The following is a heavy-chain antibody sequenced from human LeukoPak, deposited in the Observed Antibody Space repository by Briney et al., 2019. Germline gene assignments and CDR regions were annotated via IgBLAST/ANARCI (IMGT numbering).Heavy chain of an antibody. CDR2: IYYSGIT. V-gene: IGHV4-39*01. J-gene: IGHJ5*02. CDR1: GGSISSSSYY. CDR3: ARRGRYCSGGSCFIGLFDP. Sequence: PSETLSLTCTGSGGSISSSSYYWGWIRQPPGKGLEWIGSIYYSGITYYNPSLKSRVTISSDTSKNQFSLKLSSVTAADTAVYYCARRGRYCSGGSCFIGLFDPWGQGTLVTVSS. D-gene: IGHD2-15*01.